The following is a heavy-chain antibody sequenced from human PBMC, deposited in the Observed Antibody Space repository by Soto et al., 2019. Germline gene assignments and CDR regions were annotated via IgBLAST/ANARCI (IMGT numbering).Heavy chain of an antibody. Sequence: TSEALSLTCTVSGASINEYFWNWVRQPAGKGLEWIGRINARGSTNDKSSLKGRVTMSLDTSKSQVALRLSSMTAADTAVYYCAGGSASRRVGGLDVWGQGTTVTVSS. J-gene: IGHJ6*02. V-gene: IGHV4-4*07. CDR1: GASINEYF. CDR2: INARGST. D-gene: IGHD6-6*01. CDR3: AGGSASRRVGGLDV.